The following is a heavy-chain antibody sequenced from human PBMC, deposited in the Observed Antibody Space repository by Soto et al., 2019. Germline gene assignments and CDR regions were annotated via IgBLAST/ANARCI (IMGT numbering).Heavy chain of an antibody. CDR3: AREVSGYSSGSPYGMDV. D-gene: IGHD6-19*01. Sequence: PSETLSLTCTVSGGSVSSGSYYWSWIRQPPGKGLEWIGYIYYSGSTNYNPSLKSRVTISVDTSKNQFSLKLSSVTAADTAVYYCAREVSGYSSGSPYGMDVRGQGTTVTVSS. CDR2: IYYSGST. V-gene: IGHV4-61*01. J-gene: IGHJ6*02. CDR1: GGSVSSGSYY.